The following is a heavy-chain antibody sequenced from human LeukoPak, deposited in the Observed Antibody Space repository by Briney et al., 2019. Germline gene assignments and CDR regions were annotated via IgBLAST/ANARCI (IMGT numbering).Heavy chain of an antibody. V-gene: IGHV3-53*01. CDR1: GFTVSSNY. D-gene: IGHD5-24*01. J-gene: IGHJ4*02. Sequence: PGGSLRLSCAASGFTVSSNYMSWVRQAPGKGLEWVSVIYSGGSTYYADSVKGRFTISRDNSKNTLYLQMNSLRAEDTAVYYCARVRDGYDLGFDYWGQGTLVTVSS. CDR3: ARVRDGYDLGFDY. CDR2: IYSGGST.